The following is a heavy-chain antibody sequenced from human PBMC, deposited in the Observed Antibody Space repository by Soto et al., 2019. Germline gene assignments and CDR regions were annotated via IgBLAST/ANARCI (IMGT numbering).Heavy chain of an antibody. V-gene: IGHV3-64D*08. CDR3: VRVKHDFWSGEGPKHWFDP. Sequence: GGSLRLSCSASGFTFSSYAMHWVRQAPGKGLEYVSAISSNGGSTYYADSVKGRFTISRDNSKNTLYLQMSSLRAEDTAVYYCVRVKHDFWSGEGPKHWFDPWGQGTLVTVSS. CDR2: ISSNGGST. CDR1: GFTFSSYA. J-gene: IGHJ5*02. D-gene: IGHD3-3*01.